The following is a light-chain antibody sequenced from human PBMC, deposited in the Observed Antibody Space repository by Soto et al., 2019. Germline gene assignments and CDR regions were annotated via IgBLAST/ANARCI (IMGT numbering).Light chain of an antibody. J-gene: IGLJ1*01. CDR3: QSYDSTLSARYV. V-gene: IGLV1-40*01. CDR1: SSSIGANYD. Sequence: QSVLTQPPSVSGSPGQRVTIACTWISSSIGANYDVHWYQHRPGTAPKLLIFGNNNRPSGVPDRFSGSKSGTSASLAITGLQAEDEGDYYCQSYDSTLSARYVFGTGTKVTVL. CDR2: GNN.